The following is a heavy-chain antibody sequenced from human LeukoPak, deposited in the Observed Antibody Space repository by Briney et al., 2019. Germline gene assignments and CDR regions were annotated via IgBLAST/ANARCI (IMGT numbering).Heavy chain of an antibody. CDR1: GGSISSYY. Sequence: SETLSLTCTVSGGSISSYYRSWIRQPPGKGLEWIGYIYYSGSTNYNPSLKSRVTISVDTSKNQFSLKLSSVTAADTAVYYCAVGAGYWFDPWGQGTLVTVPS. D-gene: IGHD3-16*01. V-gene: IGHV4-59*08. CDR3: AVGAGYWFDP. CDR2: IYYSGST. J-gene: IGHJ5*02.